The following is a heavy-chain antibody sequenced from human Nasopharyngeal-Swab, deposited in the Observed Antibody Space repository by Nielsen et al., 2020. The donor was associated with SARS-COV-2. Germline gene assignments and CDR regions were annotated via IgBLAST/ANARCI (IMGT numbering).Heavy chain of an antibody. CDR1: GYTFTSYY. CDR2: MNPNSGNT. Sequence: ASVKVSCKASGYTFTSYYMHWVRQATGQGLEWMGWMNPNSGNTGYAQKFQGRVTMTRNTSISTAYMELSSLRSEDTAVYYCAREGGGCSGGSCYDYWGQGTLVTVSS. CDR3: AREGGGCSGGSCYDY. V-gene: IGHV1-8*02. J-gene: IGHJ4*02. D-gene: IGHD2-15*01.